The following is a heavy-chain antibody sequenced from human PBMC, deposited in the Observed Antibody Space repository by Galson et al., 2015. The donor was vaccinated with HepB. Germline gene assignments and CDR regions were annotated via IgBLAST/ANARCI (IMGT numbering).Heavy chain of an antibody. V-gene: IGHV1-69-2*01. J-gene: IGHJ4*02. CDR2: VDPGDGET. CDR3: AAQGHDYGGNSGLGY. D-gene: IGHD4-23*01. Sequence: VKVSCKVSGYTFREYNIHWVQQAPGKGLEWMGLVDPGDGETVYAEKFQGRVSMTADTSTDTAYMELSSLRSEDTAVYYCAAQGHDYGGNSGLGYWGQGTLVTVSS. CDR1: GYTFREYN.